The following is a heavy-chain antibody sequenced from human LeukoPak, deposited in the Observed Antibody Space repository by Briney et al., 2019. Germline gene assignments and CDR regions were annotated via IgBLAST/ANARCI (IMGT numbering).Heavy chain of an antibody. D-gene: IGHD3-10*01. Sequence: GGSLRLSCAASGFTFSSYWMHWVRQAPGKGLVWVSRINTDGSSTSYADSVKGRFTIPRDNAKNSLYLQMNSLRAEDTALYHCARDLLLSYYYGSGTPLDYWGQGTLVTVSS. CDR3: ARDLLLSYYYGSGTPLDY. CDR2: INTDGSST. J-gene: IGHJ4*02. CDR1: GFTFSSYW. V-gene: IGHV3-74*01.